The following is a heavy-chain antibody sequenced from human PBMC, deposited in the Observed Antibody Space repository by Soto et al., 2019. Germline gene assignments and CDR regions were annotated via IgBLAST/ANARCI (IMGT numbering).Heavy chain of an antibody. CDR1: GFTFSDYY. CDR2: ISSSSSYT. Sequence: QVQLVESGGGLVKPGGSLRPSGAASGFTFSDYYMIWIGQAPGKGLGWVSYISSSSSYTNYADSVKGRCTISRKNAKYSLSLQMNSMRAEDTAVYYCARDTHLYRGYDYVDYWGQGTLVTVSS. J-gene: IGHJ4*02. CDR3: ARDTHLYRGYDYVDY. V-gene: IGHV3-11*05. D-gene: IGHD5-12*01.